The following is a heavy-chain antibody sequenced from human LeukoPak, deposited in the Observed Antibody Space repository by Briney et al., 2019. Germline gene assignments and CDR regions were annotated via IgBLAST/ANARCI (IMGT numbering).Heavy chain of an antibody. D-gene: IGHD3-3*01. CDR2: IYTSGST. CDR3: ARSPLLGSLEWLLGDYYYMDV. J-gene: IGHJ6*03. Sequence: SETLSLTCSVSGGSISSYYWSWIRQPAGKGLEWIGRIYTSGSTNYNPSLKSRVTMSVDMSKNQFSLKLSSVTAADTAVYYCARSPLLGSLEWLLGDYYYMDVWGKGTTVTVSS. CDR1: GGSISSYY. V-gene: IGHV4-4*07.